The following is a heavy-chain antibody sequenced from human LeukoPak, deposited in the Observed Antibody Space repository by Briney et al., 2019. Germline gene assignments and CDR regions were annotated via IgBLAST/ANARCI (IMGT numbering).Heavy chain of an antibody. V-gene: IGHV1-8*01. CDR2: MNPNSGNT. CDR1: GYTFTSYD. CDR3: ARVGDYDFWSGYPKPYYYYMDV. Sequence: ASVKVSCKASGYTFTSYDINWVRQATGQGLEWMGWMNPNSGNTGYAQKFQGRVTITRNTSISTAYMELSSLRSEDTAVYYCARVGDYDFWSGYPKPYYYYMDVWGKGTTVTVSS. D-gene: IGHD3-3*01. J-gene: IGHJ6*03.